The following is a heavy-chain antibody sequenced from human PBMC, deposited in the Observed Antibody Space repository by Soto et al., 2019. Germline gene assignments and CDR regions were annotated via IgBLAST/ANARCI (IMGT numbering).Heavy chain of an antibody. CDR3: ARGGCSSTTCHRGDY. D-gene: IGHD2-2*01. CDR2: IRQGGSEK. CDR1: GFTFSSYW. V-gene: IGHV3-7*03. J-gene: IGHJ4*02. Sequence: PGGSLRLSCAASGFTFSSYWMIWVRKAPEKGLEWVGNIRQGGSEKHYVDSVKGRFTISRDNAKNSLYLQMSSLRAEDTAVYYCARGGCSSTTCHRGDYWGQGTLVTVSS.